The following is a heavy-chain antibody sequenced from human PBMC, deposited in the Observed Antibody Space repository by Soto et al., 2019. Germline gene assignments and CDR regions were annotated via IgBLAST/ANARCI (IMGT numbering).Heavy chain of an antibody. D-gene: IGHD6-13*01. CDR2: IYYSGST. CDR1: GGSISSGGYY. CDR3: ARDGGDGSSWYIPPRWFDP. J-gene: IGHJ5*02. Sequence: QVQLQESGPGLVKPSQTLSLTCTVSGGSISSGGYYWSWIRQHPGKGLEWIGYIYYSGSTYYNPSLKSRVTISVDTSKNQFSLKLSSVTAADTAVYYCARDGGDGSSWYIPPRWFDPWGQGTLVTVSS. V-gene: IGHV4-31*03.